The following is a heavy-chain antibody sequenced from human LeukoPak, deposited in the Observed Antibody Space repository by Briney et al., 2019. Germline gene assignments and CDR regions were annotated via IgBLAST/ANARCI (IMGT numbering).Heavy chain of an antibody. V-gene: IGHV4-39*07. CDR2: IYYSGTT. CDR3: SRESGAFCPFGY. D-gene: IGHD1-26*01. Sequence: SETLSLTCTVSGGSISSGSYYWGWIRQPPGKGLEWIGSIYYSGTTYYNPSLKSRVTISVDTSKNQFSLNLTSVTAADTAIYYCSRESGAFCPFGYWGQGTLVIVPS. J-gene: IGHJ4*02. CDR1: GGSISSGSYY.